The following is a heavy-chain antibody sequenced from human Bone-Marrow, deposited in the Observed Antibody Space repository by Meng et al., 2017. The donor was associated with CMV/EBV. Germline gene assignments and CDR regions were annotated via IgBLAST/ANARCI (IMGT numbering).Heavy chain of an antibody. J-gene: IGHJ4*02. Sequence: GESLKISCAASGFTFSSYSMNWVRQAPGKGLEWVSSISSSSSYIYYADSVKGRFTISRDNAKNSLYLQMNSLRAEDTAVYYCARSSSSWGGVFDYWVQGTLVTVSS. CDR3: ARSSSSWGGVFDY. CDR1: GFTFSSYS. D-gene: IGHD6-13*01. V-gene: IGHV3-21*01. CDR2: ISSSSSYI.